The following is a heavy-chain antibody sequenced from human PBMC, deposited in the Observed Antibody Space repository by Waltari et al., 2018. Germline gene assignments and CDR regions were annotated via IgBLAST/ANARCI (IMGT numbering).Heavy chain of an antibody. D-gene: IGHD6-19*01. CDR3: ARVVWGSGSVGRNYYFDL. V-gene: IGHV3-20*01. CDR2: IHWLVRSK. J-gene: IGHJ4*02. Sequence: EVQLVESGGGVVRPGGSLRRSCAASGFTIDEYGIRWVRQAPGTEVRVLSGIHWLVRSKCYADSVKGRFTISGDKANNSLFLQMIRLRADDTAFYHCARVVWGSGSVGRNYYFDLWGQGTLVTVSS. CDR1: GFTIDEYG.